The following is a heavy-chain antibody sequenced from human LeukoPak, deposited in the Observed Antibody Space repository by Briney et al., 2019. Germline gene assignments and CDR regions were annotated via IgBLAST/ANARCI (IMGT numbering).Heavy chain of an antibody. CDR1: GGSFSGYY. CDR3: ARVGGTISSSY. D-gene: IGHD3-9*01. J-gene: IGHJ4*02. Sequence: PSETLSLTCAVYGGSFSGYYWSWIRQPPGKGLEWIGEINHSGSTNYNPSLKSRVTISVDTSKNQFSLKLSSVTAADTAVYYCARVGGTISSSYWGQGTLVTVSS. CDR2: INHSGST. V-gene: IGHV4-34*01.